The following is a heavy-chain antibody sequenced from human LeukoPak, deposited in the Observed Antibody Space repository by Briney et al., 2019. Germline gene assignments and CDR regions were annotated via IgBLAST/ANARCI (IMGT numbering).Heavy chain of an antibody. J-gene: IGHJ5*02. V-gene: IGHV1-2*02. Sequence: VASVKVSCKASGYTFTGYYMHWVRQAPGQGLEWMGWINPNSGGTNYAQKFQGRVTVTRDTSISTAYMELSRLRSDDTAVYYCARDPNMVAVAGFGFDPWGQGTLVTVSS. CDR1: GYTFTGYY. D-gene: IGHD6-19*01. CDR3: ARDPNMVAVAGFGFDP. CDR2: INPNSGGT.